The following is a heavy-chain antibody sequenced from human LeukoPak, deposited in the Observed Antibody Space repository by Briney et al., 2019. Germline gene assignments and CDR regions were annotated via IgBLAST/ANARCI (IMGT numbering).Heavy chain of an antibody. J-gene: IGHJ3*02. CDR3: AKGIPEYGAFDI. CDR1: GFTFSSYG. V-gene: IGHV3-30*18. D-gene: IGHD1-14*01. CDR2: ISYDGSNK. Sequence: PGRSLRLSCAASGFTFSSYGMHWVRQAPGKGLEWVAVISYDGSNKYYADSVKGRFTISRDNSKNTLYLQMNSLRAGDTAVYYCAKGIPEYGAFDIWGQGTMVTVSS.